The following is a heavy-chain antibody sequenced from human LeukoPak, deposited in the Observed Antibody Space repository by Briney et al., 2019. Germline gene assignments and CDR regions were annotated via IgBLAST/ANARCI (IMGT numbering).Heavy chain of an antibody. J-gene: IGHJ4*02. Sequence: GESLKISCKGSGYSFTSYWIGWVRQMPGKGLEWMGVIYPGDSDTRYSPSFQGQVTISADKSISTAYLQWSSLKASDTAMYYCARHPRLWYSDFWSGYYYFDCWGQGTLVTVSS. CDR3: ARHPRLWYSDFWSGYYYFDC. CDR2: IYPGDSDT. CDR1: GYSFTSYW. V-gene: IGHV5-51*01. D-gene: IGHD3-3*01.